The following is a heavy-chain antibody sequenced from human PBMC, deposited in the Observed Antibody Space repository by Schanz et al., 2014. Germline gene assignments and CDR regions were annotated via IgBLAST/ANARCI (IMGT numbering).Heavy chain of an antibody. CDR2: ISGYNGNT. CDR3: VRELSGGTFDY. Sequence: QVQLVQSGGEVKKPGASVKVSCKASGYTFRHYGISWLRQAPGQGLEWMGYISGYNGNTNYAPKVQDRVTMTTDTSTSTAFMELRGLRSDDTAIYYCVRELSGGTFDYWGQGALVTVSS. CDR1: GYTFRHYG. J-gene: IGHJ4*02. V-gene: IGHV1-18*04. D-gene: IGHD1-1*01.